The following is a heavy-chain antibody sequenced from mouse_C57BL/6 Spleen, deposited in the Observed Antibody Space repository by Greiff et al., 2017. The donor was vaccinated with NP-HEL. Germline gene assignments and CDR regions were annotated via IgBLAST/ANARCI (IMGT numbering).Heavy chain of an antibody. J-gene: IGHJ4*01. Sequence: QVQLQQPGAELVKPGASVKMSCKASGYTFTSYWITWVKQRPGQGLEWIGDIYPGSGSTNYNEKFKSKATLTVDKSSSTAYMQLSSLTSEDSAVYYCARRIFFYAMDYWGQGTSVTVSS. CDR3: ARRIFFYAMDY. CDR2: IYPGSGST. V-gene: IGHV1-55*01. CDR1: GYTFTSYW.